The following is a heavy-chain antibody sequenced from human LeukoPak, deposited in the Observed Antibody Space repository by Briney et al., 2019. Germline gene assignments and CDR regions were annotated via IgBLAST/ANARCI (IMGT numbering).Heavy chain of an antibody. Sequence: GGSLRLSCSASGFTFSDYWMMWVRQAPGKGLEWVGNIRQDDSEKNYVDSVKGRFTISRDNAKFSLYLQMNSLRAEDTAIYYCATDRKAGTWDPRFNYWGPGTLVTVSS. J-gene: IGHJ4*02. D-gene: IGHD1-7*01. CDR2: IRQDDSEK. V-gene: IGHV3-7*01. CDR3: ATDRKAGTWDPRFNY. CDR1: GFTFSDYW.